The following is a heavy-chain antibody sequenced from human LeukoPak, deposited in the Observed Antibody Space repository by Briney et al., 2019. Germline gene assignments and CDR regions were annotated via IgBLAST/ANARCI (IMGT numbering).Heavy chain of an antibody. CDR2: INPDTGFT. D-gene: IGHD6-13*01. J-gene: IGHJ4*02. V-gene: IGHV1-2*02. CDR3: APTPEAYTSNWNV. CDR1: RYSLSDEY. Sequence: AVTVSCMPSRYSLSDEYMQWVRQAPGQGLEGMGWINPDTGFTNYAQKLQGRVIITRDNPHSTAYLEVRRLRSDDPAVYYRAPTPEAYTSNWNVWGQGTLVTVSS.